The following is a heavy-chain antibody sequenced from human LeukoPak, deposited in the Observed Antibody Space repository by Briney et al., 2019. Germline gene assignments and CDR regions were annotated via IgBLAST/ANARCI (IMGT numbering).Heavy chain of an antibody. V-gene: IGHV3-7*03. J-gene: IGHJ4*02. CDR2: IKQDGSEK. D-gene: IGHD7-27*01. Sequence: GGSLRLSCAASGFTFSSQWMSWVRQAPGKGLEWVANIKQDGSEKYYVDSVKGRFTISRDNAKNSLYLQMNSLRAEDTAVYYCARVSRWGQNHNPPYWGQGTLVTVSS. CDR3: ARVSRWGQNHNPPY. CDR1: GFTFSSQW.